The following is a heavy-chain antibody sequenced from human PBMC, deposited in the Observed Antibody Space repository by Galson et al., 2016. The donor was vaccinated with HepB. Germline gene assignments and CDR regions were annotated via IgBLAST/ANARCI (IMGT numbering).Heavy chain of an antibody. D-gene: IGHD6-19*01. CDR2: INTGNGDT. CDR3: VRDPVRGWAPFDY. J-gene: IGHJ4*02. Sequence: SVKVSCKASGYTFTNFPINWVCQAPGQRLEWMGWINTGNGDTRYSQSFQGRATITRDTSASPAYMELNTLTSEDTAVYYCVRDPVRGWAPFDYWGQGTLVTVSS. CDR1: GYTFTNFP. V-gene: IGHV1-3*04.